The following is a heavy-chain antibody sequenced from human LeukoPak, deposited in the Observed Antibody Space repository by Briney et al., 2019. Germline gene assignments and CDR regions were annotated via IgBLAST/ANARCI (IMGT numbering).Heavy chain of an antibody. CDR1: GYTLTELS. CDR2: FDPEDGET. D-gene: IGHD3-22*01. CDR3: ATESRSSGQLCRFDY. J-gene: IGHJ4*02. V-gene: IGHV1-24*01. Sequence: ASVKVSCKVSGYTLTELSMHWVRQAPGKGLEWMGGFDPEDGETIYAQKFQGGVTMTEDTSTDTAYMELSSLRSEDTAVYYCATESRSSGQLCRFDYWGQGTLVTVSS.